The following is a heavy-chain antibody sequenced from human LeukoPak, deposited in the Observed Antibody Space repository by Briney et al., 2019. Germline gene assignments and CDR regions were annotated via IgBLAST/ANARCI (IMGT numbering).Heavy chain of an antibody. CDR3: ASVSVWELATHPGGSFDY. J-gene: IGHJ4*02. D-gene: IGHD1-26*01. CDR2: IYHTGTT. Sequence: SETLSLTCTVSGGLISRIEYYWSWIRQSPVKGLEWRGHIYHTGTTLYSPHLNNRLTVSVDSSRNQFSLTLNSVTAADTAVYYCASVSVWELATHPGGSFDYWGRGILVTVSS. CDR1: GGLISRIEYY. V-gene: IGHV4-30-4*01.